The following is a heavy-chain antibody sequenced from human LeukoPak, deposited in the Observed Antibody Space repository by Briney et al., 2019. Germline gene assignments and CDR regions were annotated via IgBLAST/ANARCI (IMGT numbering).Heavy chain of an antibody. Sequence: SETLSLTCTVSGGSISSDNYYWGWIRQPPGKGLEWIGSIYYSGTTYYNPSLKSRVTISVDTSKNQFSLKLSSVTAADTALYYCAKHYMGSSYNHGLDCWGQGTLVTVSS. V-gene: IGHV4-39*01. CDR1: GGSISSDNYY. CDR2: IYYSGTT. J-gene: IGHJ4*02. CDR3: AKHYMGSSYNHGLDC. D-gene: IGHD3-10*01.